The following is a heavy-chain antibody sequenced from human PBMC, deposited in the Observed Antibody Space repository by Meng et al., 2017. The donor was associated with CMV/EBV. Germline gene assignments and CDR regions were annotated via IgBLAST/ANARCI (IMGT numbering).Heavy chain of an antibody. CDR1: GFTSSSYW. D-gene: IGHD3-10*01. CDR2: IKQDGSEK. V-gene: IGHV3-7*01. CDR3: AREAGDYGMDV. Sequence: GGSLRLSCAASGFTSSSYWVSWVRQAPGKGLEWVANIKQDGSEKYYVGSVKGRFTISRDNAKNSLYLQMNGMRAEDTAVYYCAREAGDYGMDVWGQGTTVTVSS. J-gene: IGHJ6*02.